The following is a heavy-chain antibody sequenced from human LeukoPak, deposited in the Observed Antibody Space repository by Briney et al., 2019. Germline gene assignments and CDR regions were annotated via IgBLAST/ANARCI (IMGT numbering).Heavy chain of an antibody. CDR3: ARAGIFGVVNYYYYMDV. CDR2: IKQDGSER. V-gene: IGHV3-7*01. J-gene: IGHJ6*03. CDR1: GFTFSSFW. D-gene: IGHD3-3*01. Sequence: PGGSLSLSCAASGFTFSSFWMSWVRQAPGKGLEWVANIKQDGSERYYVDSLKGRFTISRDNAKDSLYLQMNSLRAEDTAVYYCARAGIFGVVNYYYYMDVWGKGTTVTVSS.